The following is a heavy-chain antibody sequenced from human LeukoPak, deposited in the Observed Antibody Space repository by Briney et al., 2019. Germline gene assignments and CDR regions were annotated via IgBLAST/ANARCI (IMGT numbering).Heavy chain of an antibody. CDR1: GGTFSSYA. Sequence: SVKVSCKSSGGTFSSYAISWVRQAPGQGLEWMGGIIPIFGTANYAQKFQGRVTITADESTSTAYMELSSLRSEDTAVYYCARVARSTTYYYGSGSYPVDAFDIWGQGTMVTVSS. CDR2: IIPIFGTA. D-gene: IGHD3-10*01. J-gene: IGHJ3*02. CDR3: ARVARSTTYYYGSGSYPVDAFDI. V-gene: IGHV1-69*13.